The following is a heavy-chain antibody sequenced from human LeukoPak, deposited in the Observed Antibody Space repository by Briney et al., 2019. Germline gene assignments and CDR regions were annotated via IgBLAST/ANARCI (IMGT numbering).Heavy chain of an antibody. Sequence: GGSLRLSCAASGFTFDDYGMSWVRQAPGKGLEWVSGINWNGGSTGYADSVKGRFTISRDNAKNSLYLQMNSLRAEDTALYYCARSLPYGTTWYGRSDFWGQGTLVTVSS. CDR1: GFTFDDYG. J-gene: IGHJ4*02. V-gene: IGHV3-20*04. CDR2: INWNGGST. D-gene: IGHD6-13*01. CDR3: ARSLPYGTTWYGRSDF.